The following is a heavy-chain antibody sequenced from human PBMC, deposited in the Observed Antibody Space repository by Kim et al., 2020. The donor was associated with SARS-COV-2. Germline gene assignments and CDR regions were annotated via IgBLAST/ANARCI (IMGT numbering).Heavy chain of an antibody. CDR2: IDPRDSYT. CDR1: GYSFTNYW. V-gene: IGHV5-10-1*01. Sequence: GESLKISCKGSGYSFTNYWINWVRQMPGKGLEWMGRIDPRDSYTYSSPSFQGHVTFSADKSINTADLQWSSLTASDTAIYYCAKYRDYGDYSLDSWGQGT. CDR3: AKYRDYGDYSLDS. D-gene: IGHD4-17*01. J-gene: IGHJ4*02.